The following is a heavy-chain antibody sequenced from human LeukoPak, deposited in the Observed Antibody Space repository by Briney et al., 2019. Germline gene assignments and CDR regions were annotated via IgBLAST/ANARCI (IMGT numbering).Heavy chain of an antibody. CDR1: GGSISSSSYY. D-gene: IGHD3-10*01. CDR2: IYYSGST. Sequence: SETLSLTCTVSGGSISSSSYYWGWIRQPPGMGLEWIGSIYYSGSTYYNPSLKSRVTISVDTSKNQFSLKVSSVTAADTAVYYCARRELLSTPDAFDIWGQGTMVTVSS. CDR3: ARRELLSTPDAFDI. J-gene: IGHJ3*02. V-gene: IGHV4-39*01.